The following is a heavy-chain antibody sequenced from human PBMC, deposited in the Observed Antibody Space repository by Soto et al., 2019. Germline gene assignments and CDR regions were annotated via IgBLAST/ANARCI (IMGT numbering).Heavy chain of an antibody. CDR1: GYTLTELS. CDR2: FDPEDGET. Sequence: GASVKVSCKVSGYTLTELSMHWVRQAPGKGLEWMGGFDPEDGETIYAQKFQGRVTMTEDTSTDTAYMELSSLRSEDTAVYYCATAGYSSSSSYYYYYGMDVWGQGTTVTVSS. J-gene: IGHJ6*02. D-gene: IGHD6-6*01. CDR3: ATAGYSSSSSYYYYYGMDV. V-gene: IGHV1-24*01.